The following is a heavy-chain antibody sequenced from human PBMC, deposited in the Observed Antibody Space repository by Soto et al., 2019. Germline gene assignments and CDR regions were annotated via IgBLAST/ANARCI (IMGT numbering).Heavy chain of an antibody. CDR2: IFHGGST. J-gene: IGHJ4*02. Sequence: QVQLQQWGARLLKPSETLSLTCAVYGGSFSGYYWSWIRQPPGKGLEWIGEIFHGGSTIYSPSLKSRVTISVYTSKNQFSLELSSVTAADTAVYYCARPHYDSNTFYSYFDYWGQGTLVTVSS. CDR1: GGSFSGYY. CDR3: ARPHYDSNTFYSYFDY. V-gene: IGHV4-34*12. D-gene: IGHD3-22*01.